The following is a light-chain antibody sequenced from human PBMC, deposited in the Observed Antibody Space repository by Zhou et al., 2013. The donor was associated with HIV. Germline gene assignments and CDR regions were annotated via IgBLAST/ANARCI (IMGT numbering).Light chain of an antibody. Sequence: EIVLTQSPGTLSLSPGERATLSCRASQSVGKNYLAWFQQRPGQAPSLLIHGASRRATGIPDRFSGIGSETDFTLSISRLEPEDFGVYFCQQYGTSPGWTFGQGTKVEIK. V-gene: IGKV3-20*01. CDR1: QSVGKNY. CDR3: QQYGTSPGWT. CDR2: GAS. J-gene: IGKJ1*01.